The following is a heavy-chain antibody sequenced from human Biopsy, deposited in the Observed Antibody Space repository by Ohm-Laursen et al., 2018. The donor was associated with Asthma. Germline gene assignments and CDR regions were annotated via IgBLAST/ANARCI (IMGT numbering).Heavy chain of an antibody. CDR3: ARIPRRSGSYFVDY. D-gene: IGHD3-22*01. J-gene: IGHJ4*02. CDR2: IHHSGTG. CDR1: GDSITSGGCC. V-gene: IGHV4-31*11. Sequence: SQTLSLTCAVSGDSITSGGCCWNWIRQHPGKGLEWIGYIHHSGTGYFNPSLKSRVSFSRDTSKNQFSLRLSSVTAADTAMYYCARIPRRSGSYFVDYWGQGTLATVSS.